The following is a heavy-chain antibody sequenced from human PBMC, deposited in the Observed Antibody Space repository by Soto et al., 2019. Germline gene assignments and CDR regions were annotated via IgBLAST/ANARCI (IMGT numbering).Heavy chain of an antibody. V-gene: IGHV3-21*01. Sequence: EVQLVESGGGLVKPGGSLRLSCAASGFTFSSYSMNWVRQAPGKGLEWVSSISSSSSYIYYADSVKGRFTISRDNAKNSLYLQMNSLRAEDTAVYYCARQFKVATASYYYYGMDVWGLGTTVTVSS. CDR2: ISSSSSYI. J-gene: IGHJ6*02. D-gene: IGHD5-12*01. CDR3: ARQFKVATASYYYYGMDV. CDR1: GFTFSSYS.